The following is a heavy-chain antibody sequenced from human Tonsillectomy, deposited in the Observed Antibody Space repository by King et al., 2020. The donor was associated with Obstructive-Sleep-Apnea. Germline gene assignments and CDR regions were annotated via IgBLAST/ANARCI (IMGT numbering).Heavy chain of an antibody. Sequence: QLQESGPGLVKPSETLSLTCTVSGGSISSYYWSWIRQPPGKGLAWLGYVYYSGSTNYNPSLKSRVTISVDTSKKQFSLKLSSVTAADTAVYYCAISVDTAMVFDYWGQGTLVTVSS. J-gene: IGHJ4*02. CDR1: GGSISSYY. CDR2: VYYSGST. D-gene: IGHD5-18*01. V-gene: IGHV4-59*08. CDR3: AISVDTAMVFDY.